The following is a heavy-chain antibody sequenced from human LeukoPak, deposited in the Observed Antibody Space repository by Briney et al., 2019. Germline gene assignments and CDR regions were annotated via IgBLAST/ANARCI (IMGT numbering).Heavy chain of an antibody. CDR3: ARHLSIAARPGWFDP. CDR2: INHSGST. CDR1: GGSFSGYY. J-gene: IGHJ5*02. V-gene: IGHV4-34*01. D-gene: IGHD6-6*01. Sequence: SETLSLTCAVYGGSFSGYYWSWIRQPPGKGLEWIGEINHSGSTNYNPSLKSRVTISVDTSKNQFSLKLSSVTAADTAVYYCARHLSIAARPGWFDPWGQGTLVTVSS.